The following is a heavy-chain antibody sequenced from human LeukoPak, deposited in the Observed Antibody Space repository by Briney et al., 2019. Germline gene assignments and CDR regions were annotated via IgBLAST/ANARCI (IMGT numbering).Heavy chain of an antibody. CDR1: RGSLDSYY. CDR3: ARGGGYTRLIDS. J-gene: IGHJ4*02. D-gene: IGHD5-12*01. Sequence: PSETLSLTCGVSRGSLDSYYWSWIRQPPGKGLEWIGHIYYSGGTHYNPPLKRRVTLSVDTSKNPFSLELNSVTAADTAVYYCARGGGYTRLIDSWGQGTLVTVSS. V-gene: IGHV4-59*01. CDR2: IYYSGGT.